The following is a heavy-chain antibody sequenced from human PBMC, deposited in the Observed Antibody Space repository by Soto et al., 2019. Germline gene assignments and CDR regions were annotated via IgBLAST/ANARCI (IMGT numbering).Heavy chain of an antibody. D-gene: IGHD6-19*01. CDR2: IGGGGRLI. V-gene: IGHV3-48*02. CDR3: ARDLGWAFDC. J-gene: IGHJ4*02. CDR1: GFTFSSFS. Sequence: EVHLVESGGGLVQRGGSLRLSCAASGFTFSSFSMNWVRQAPGRGLEWISYIGGGGRLISYADSVKGRFAISRDNAQNSLYLQMDSLRDEDTAVYYCARDLGWAFDCWGQGTLVTVSS.